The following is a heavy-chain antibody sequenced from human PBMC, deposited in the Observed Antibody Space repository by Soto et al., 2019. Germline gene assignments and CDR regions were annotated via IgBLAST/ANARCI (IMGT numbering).Heavy chain of an antibody. CDR1: GCSITNSNFY. V-gene: IGHV4-39*01. J-gene: IGHJ4*02. D-gene: IGHD3-9*01. CDR3: ARRPMVRDFDWLLYYDS. Sequence: SETLSLTCTVSGCSITNSNFYWGWIRQSPGQGLEWIGSLDYSGSTYYNPSLKSRVTVSVDTSKNQFSLKLRSVTAEDTAVYFCARRPMVRDFDWLLYYDSWGQGALVTVSS. CDR2: LDYSGST.